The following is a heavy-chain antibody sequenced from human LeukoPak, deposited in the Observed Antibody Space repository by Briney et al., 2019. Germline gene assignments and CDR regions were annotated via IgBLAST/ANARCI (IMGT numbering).Heavy chain of an antibody. CDR1: GYTFTSYD. V-gene: IGHV1-8*01. Sequence: ASVKVSCKPSGYTFTSYDINWVRQATGQGLEWMGWMNPNSGNTGYTQKFQGRVIMTRNTSISTAYMELNGLRSEDTAVYYCARRSTISTTGRPWGMDVWGQGTTVTVSS. CDR3: ARRSTISTTGRPWGMDV. J-gene: IGHJ6*02. CDR2: MNPNSGNT. D-gene: IGHD1-1*01.